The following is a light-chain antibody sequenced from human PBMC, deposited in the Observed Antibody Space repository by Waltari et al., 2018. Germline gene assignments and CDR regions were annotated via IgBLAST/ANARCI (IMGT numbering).Light chain of an antibody. Sequence: ALTQSPATLSLSPGVRATLSCRASQGISSYLAWYQHKPGQPPSLLIYDASNRATGIPARFSGSGSGTDFTLTISSLEPEDFAVYYCQQRYNWPATFGPGTKVAIK. J-gene: IGKJ3*01. CDR1: QGISSY. CDR2: DAS. V-gene: IGKV3-11*01. CDR3: QQRYNWPAT.